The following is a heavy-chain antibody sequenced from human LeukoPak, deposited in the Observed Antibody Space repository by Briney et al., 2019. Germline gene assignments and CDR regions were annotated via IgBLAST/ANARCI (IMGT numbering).Heavy chain of an antibody. J-gene: IGHJ4*02. CDR3: TRRADYGDTTFDY. CDR1: GFTFSGSA. CDR2: IRSKASSYAT. Sequence: GGSLRLSCAASGFTFSGSAMHWVRQASGKGLEWVGRIRSKASSYATGYAASVKGRFTISRDDSKNTAYLQMNSLKTEDTAVYYCTRRADYGDTTFDYWGQGTLVTVSS. V-gene: IGHV3-73*01. D-gene: IGHD4-17*01.